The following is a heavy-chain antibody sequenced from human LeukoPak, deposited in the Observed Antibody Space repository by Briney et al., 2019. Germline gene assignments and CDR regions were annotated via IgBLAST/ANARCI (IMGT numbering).Heavy chain of an antibody. Sequence: SETLSLTCTVSGGSISSYYWSWIRQPPGKGLEWIGYIYYSGSTNYNPSLKSRFTISVDTSKNLFSLKLSSVPAADTAVYYCASSRWYYYMDVWGKGTTVTVSS. CDR1: GGSISSYY. J-gene: IGHJ6*03. CDR3: ASSRWYYYMDV. V-gene: IGHV4-59*01. D-gene: IGHD2-15*01. CDR2: IYYSGST.